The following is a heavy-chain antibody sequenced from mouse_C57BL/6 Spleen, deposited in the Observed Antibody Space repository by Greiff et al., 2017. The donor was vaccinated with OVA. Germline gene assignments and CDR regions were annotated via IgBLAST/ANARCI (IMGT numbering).Heavy chain of an antibody. J-gene: IGHJ1*03. D-gene: IGHD1-1*01. Sequence: EVHLVESGGGLVQPGGSLSLSCAASGFTFTDYYMSWVRQPPGKALEWLGFIRNKANGYTTEYSASVKGRFTISRDNSQSILYLQMNALRAEDSATYYCARFPLYYYGSSYGWYFDVWGTGTTVTVSS. CDR1: GFTFTDYY. V-gene: IGHV7-3*01. CDR2: IRNKANGYTT. CDR3: ARFPLYYYGSSYGWYFDV.